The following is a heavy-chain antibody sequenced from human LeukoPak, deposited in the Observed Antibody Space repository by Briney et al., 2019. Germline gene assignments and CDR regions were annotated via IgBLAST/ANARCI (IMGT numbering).Heavy chain of an antibody. CDR3: ARDDIVATISQVPYGMDV. J-gene: IGHJ6*04. CDR1: GFTFSSYE. Sequence: GGSLRLSCAASGFTFSSYEMNWVRQAPGKGLEWVSYISSSGSTIYYADSVKGRFTISRDNAKNSLYLQMNSLRAEDTAVYYCARDDIVATISQVPYGMDVWSKGTTVTVSS. D-gene: IGHD5-12*01. CDR2: ISSSGSTI. V-gene: IGHV3-48*03.